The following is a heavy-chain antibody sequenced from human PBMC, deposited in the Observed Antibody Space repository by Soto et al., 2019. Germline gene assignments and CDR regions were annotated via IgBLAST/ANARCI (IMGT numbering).Heavy chain of an antibody. CDR2: IYPGDSDT. CDR3: ARPSGGFGESPWYNWFDP. D-gene: IGHD3-10*01. J-gene: IGHJ5*02. V-gene: IGHV5-51*01. Sequence: GESLKISCKGSGYSFTSYWIGWVRQMPGKGLEWMGIIYPGDSDTRYSPSFQGQVTISADKSISTAYLQWSSLKASDTAMYYCARPSGGFGESPWYNWFDPWGQGTLVTVSS. CDR1: GYSFTSYW.